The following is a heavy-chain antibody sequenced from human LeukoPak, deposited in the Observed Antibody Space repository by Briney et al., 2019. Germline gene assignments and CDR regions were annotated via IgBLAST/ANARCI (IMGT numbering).Heavy chain of an antibody. CDR1: GYTFTGYY. J-gene: IGHJ1*01. CDR2: INPNSGGT. D-gene: IGHD2-21*01. CDR3: ARVEDSIVVASPFQH. V-gene: IGHV1-2*02. Sequence: ASVKVSCKASGYTFTGYYMHWVRQAPGQGLEWMGWINPNSGGTNYAQKFQGRVTMTRDTSISTAYMELSRLRSDDTAVYYCARVEDSIVVASPFQHWGQGTLVTVSS.